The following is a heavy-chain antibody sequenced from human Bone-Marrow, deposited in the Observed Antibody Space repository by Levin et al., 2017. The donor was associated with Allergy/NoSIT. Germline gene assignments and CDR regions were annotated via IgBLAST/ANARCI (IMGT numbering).Heavy chain of an antibody. CDR3: ARSEDIVVVVAAYDAFDI. CDR1: GGSISSSSYY. Sequence: GSLRLSCTVSGGSISSSSYYWGWIRQPPGKGLEWIGSIYYSGSTYYNPSLKSRVTISVDTSKNQFSLKLSSVTAADTAVYYCARSEDIVVVVAAYDAFDIWGQGTMVTVSS. V-gene: IGHV4-39*07. CDR2: IYYSGST. D-gene: IGHD2-15*01. J-gene: IGHJ3*02.